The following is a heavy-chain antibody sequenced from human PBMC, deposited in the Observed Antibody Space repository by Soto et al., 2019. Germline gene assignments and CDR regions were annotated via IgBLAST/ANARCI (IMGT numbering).Heavy chain of an antibody. CDR2: IYYSGTT. D-gene: IGHD3-3*01. V-gene: IGHV4-39*07. CDR1: GGSISSSSYY. CDR3: ARGFGSGSNWFDP. J-gene: IGHJ5*02. Sequence: PSETLSLTCTVSGGSISSSSYYWGWIRQPPGKGLEWIGYIYYSGTTYYNPSLKSRLTMSVDTSKNQFSLKLSSVTAADTAVYYCARGFGSGSNWFDPWGQGTLVTVSS.